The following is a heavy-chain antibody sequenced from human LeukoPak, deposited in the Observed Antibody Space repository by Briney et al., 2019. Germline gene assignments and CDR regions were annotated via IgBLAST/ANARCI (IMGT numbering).Heavy chain of an antibody. D-gene: IGHD5-12*01. J-gene: IGHJ4*02. Sequence: GGSLRLSCAASGFTFSSYWMHWVRQAPGKGLVWVSRINSDGSSTSYADSVKGRFTISRDSAKNTLYLQMNSLRAEDTAVYYCARDHGYSGYDWFDYWGQGTLVTVSS. CDR3: ARDHGYSGYDWFDY. CDR2: INSDGSST. CDR1: GFTFSSYW. V-gene: IGHV3-74*01.